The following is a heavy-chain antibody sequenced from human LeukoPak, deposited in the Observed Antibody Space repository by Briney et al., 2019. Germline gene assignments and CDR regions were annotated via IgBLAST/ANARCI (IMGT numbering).Heavy chain of an antibody. CDR1: GGTFSSYA. V-gene: IGHV1-69*04. CDR3: ARDLTALDI. Sequence: GASVKVSCKASGGTFSSYAISWVRQAPGQGLEWMGRHITTLGIANYAQRFQGRVTITVDKSTRTAYMELSSLRSEDTPVYFCARDLTALDIWGQGTMVTVSS. J-gene: IGHJ3*02. CDR2: HITTLGIA.